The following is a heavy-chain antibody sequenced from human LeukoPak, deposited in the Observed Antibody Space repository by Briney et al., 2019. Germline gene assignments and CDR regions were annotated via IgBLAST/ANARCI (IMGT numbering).Heavy chain of an antibody. CDR1: GFTFSDAW. V-gene: IGHV3-15*01. CDR2: IKSKTDGGTT. D-gene: IGHD2-15*01. J-gene: IGHJ4*02. Sequence: GGSLRLSCAASGFTFSDAWMSWVRQAPGMGLEWVGRIKSKTDGGTTEYAAPVKGRFTISRDDSKTTLYLQINSLKTEETAVYFCTADMPASSRASDYWGQGTLVTVSS. CDR3: TADMPASSRASDY.